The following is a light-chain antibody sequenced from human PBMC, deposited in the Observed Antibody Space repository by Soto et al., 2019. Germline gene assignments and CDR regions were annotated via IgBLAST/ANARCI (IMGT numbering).Light chain of an antibody. V-gene: IGKV1-6*01. J-gene: IGKJ1*01. Sequence: AIQMTQSPSSLSASVGDRVTITCRASQGIRNDLGWYKQKPGKAPKLLIYAASSLQSGVPSRFRGSGSGTDFTLTISSLKPEDFATYYCLQDYNYPRKFGQGTKVDIK. CDR3: LQDYNYPRK. CDR2: AAS. CDR1: QGIRND.